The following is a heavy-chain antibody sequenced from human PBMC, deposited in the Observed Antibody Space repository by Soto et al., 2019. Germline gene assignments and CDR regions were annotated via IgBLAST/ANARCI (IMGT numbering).Heavy chain of an antibody. CDR2: IIPIFGTA. J-gene: IGHJ6*02. D-gene: IGHD4-17*01. CDR1: GGTFSSYA. V-gene: IGHV1-69*13. Sequence: SVKVSCKASGGTFSSYAISWVRQAPGQGLEWMGGIIPIFGTANYAQKFQGRVTITADESTSTAYMELSSLRSEDTAVYYCARFTVTTAHYYYGMDVWGQGXTVTVYS. CDR3: ARFTVTTAHYYYGMDV.